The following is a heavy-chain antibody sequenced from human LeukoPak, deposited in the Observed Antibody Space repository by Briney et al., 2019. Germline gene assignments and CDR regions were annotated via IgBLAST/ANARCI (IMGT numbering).Heavy chain of an antibody. Sequence: ASVKVSCKASGGTFSSYAISWVRQAPGQGLEWMGRIIPILGIANYAQKFQGRVTITADKSTSTAYMELSSLRSEDTAVYYCARGSTVGDSFDYWGQGALLTVSS. CDR2: IIPILGIA. CDR1: GGTFSSYA. D-gene: IGHD4-17*01. CDR3: ARGSTVGDSFDY. J-gene: IGHJ4*02. V-gene: IGHV1-69*04.